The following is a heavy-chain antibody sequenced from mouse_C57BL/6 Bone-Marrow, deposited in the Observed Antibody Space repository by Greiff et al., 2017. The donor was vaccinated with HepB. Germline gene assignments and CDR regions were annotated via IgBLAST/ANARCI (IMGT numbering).Heavy chain of an antibody. CDR3: ARKDYDYDDPFAY. Sequence: VKLMESGPELVKPGASVKISCKASGYTFTDYYINWVKQRPGQGLEWIGWIFPGSGSTYYNEKFKGKATLTVDKSSSTAYMLLSSLTSEDSAVYFCARKDYDYDDPFAYWGQGTLVTVSA. CDR2: IFPGSGST. D-gene: IGHD2-4*01. J-gene: IGHJ3*01. CDR1: GYTFTDYY. V-gene: IGHV1-75*01.